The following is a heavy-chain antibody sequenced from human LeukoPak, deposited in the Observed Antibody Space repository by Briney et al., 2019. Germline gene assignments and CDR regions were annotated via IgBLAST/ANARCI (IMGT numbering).Heavy chain of an antibody. CDR2: IFSNDEK. CDR1: GFSLSNARMG. D-gene: IGHD5-12*01. J-gene: IGHJ4*02. V-gene: IGHV2-26*01. Sequence: ESGPTLVNPTETLTLTCTVSGFSLSNARMGVSWIRQPPGKALEWLAHIFSNDEKSYSTSLKSRLTISKDTSKSQVVLTMTNMDPVDTATYYCARILGYSGFPFDYWGQGTLVTVSS. CDR3: ARILGYSGFPFDY.